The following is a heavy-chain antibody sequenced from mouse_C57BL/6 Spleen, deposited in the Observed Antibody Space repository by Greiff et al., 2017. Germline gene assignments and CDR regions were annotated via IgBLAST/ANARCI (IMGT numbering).Heavy chain of an antibody. Sequence: VQLQQPGAELVKPGASVKLSCKASGYTFTSYWMHWVKQRPGQGLEWIGMIHPNSGSTNYNEKFKSKATLTVDKSSSTAYMQLSSLTSEDSAVYYCARWNGNYGGHAMDYWGQGTSVTVSS. CDR3: ARWNGNYGGHAMDY. CDR1: GYTFTSYW. J-gene: IGHJ4*01. D-gene: IGHD2-1*01. V-gene: IGHV1-64*01. CDR2: IHPNSGST.